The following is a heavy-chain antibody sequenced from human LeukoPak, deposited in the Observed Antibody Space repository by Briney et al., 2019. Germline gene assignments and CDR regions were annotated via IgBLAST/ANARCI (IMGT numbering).Heavy chain of an antibody. CDR2: IRSTANGYAT. CDR1: RFSFSGSA. J-gene: IGHJ5*02. Sequence: GGSLRVSCVASRFSFSGSALQRVRQASGAGREGVGRIRSTANGYATAYAPSVQGRFTISRDDSKNTVYLQMNILRAEEPAVYYCAKDLQGSVAGDNWFDPWGQGTLVTVSS. CDR3: AKDLQGSVAGDNWFDP. D-gene: IGHD6-19*01. V-gene: IGHV3-73*01.